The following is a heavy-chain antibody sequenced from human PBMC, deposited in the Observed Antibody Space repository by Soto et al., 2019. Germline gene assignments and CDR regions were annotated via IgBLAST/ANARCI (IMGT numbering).Heavy chain of an antibody. CDR3: ARYSRDGYNYVDY. CDR1: GFTFSSYS. CDR2: ISSSSSYI. V-gene: IGHV3-21*01. J-gene: IGHJ4*02. D-gene: IGHD1-26*01. Sequence: PGGSLRLSCAASGFTFSSYSTNWVRQAPGKGLEWVSSISSSSSYIYYADSVKGRFTISRDNAKNSLYLQMNSLRAEDTAVYYCARYSRDGYNYVDYWGQGXLVTVYS.